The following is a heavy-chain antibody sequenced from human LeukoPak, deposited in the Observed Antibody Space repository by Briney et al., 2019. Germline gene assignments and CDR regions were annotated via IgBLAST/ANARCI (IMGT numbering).Heavy chain of an antibody. CDR1: GFTFSSYA. CDR2: ISGSGGST. D-gene: IGHD3-10*01. Sequence: PGGSLRLSCAASGFTFSSYAMTWVRQAPGKGLEWVSAISGSGGSTYYADSVKGRFTISRDNSKNTLYLQMNSLRAEDTAVYYCAKDFYYGSGRGPAAFDIWGQGTMVTVSS. J-gene: IGHJ3*02. V-gene: IGHV3-23*01. CDR3: AKDFYYGSGRGPAAFDI.